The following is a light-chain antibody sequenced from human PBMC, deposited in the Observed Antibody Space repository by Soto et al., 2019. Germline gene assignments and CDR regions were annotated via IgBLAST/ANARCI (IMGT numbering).Light chain of an antibody. Sequence: QSALTQPPSASGSPRQSVTISCTGTSSDVGAYNYVSWYQQHPGTAPKLVIFEVTKRPSGIPDRFSGSKSGNTASLPVSGLQAEDEADYYCSSYAGSNHFVFGTGTKVTVL. CDR1: SSDVGAYNY. CDR3: SSYAGSNHFV. J-gene: IGLJ1*01. V-gene: IGLV2-8*01. CDR2: EVT.